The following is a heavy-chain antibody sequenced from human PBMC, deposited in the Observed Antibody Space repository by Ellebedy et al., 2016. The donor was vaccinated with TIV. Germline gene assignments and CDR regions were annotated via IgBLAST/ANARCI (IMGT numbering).Heavy chain of an antibody. Sequence: GESLKISCAASGFTFSSYAMNWVRQAPGKGLEWISSITGSGGDTYFADSVKGRFTISRDNAKNTLYLQMNNLRVEDTAVYYCATKGGDGFNSNFDYWGQGTLVTVSS. D-gene: IGHD5-24*01. J-gene: IGHJ4*02. V-gene: IGHV3-23*01. CDR2: ITGSGGDT. CDR3: ATKGGDGFNSNFDY. CDR1: GFTFSSYA.